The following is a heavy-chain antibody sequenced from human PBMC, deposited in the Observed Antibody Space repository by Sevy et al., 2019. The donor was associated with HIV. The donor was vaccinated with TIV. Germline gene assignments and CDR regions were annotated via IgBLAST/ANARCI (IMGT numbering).Heavy chain of an antibody. D-gene: IGHD6-13*01. J-gene: IGHJ6*02. CDR3: AGPGIAGTYYYYGMDV. Sequence: ASVKVSCKASGGTFSSYAISWVRQAPGQGLEWMGGIIPIFGTANYAQKFQGRVTITADESTSTAYMERSSLRSEDTAVYYCAGPGIAGTYYYYGMDVWGQGTTVTVSS. CDR1: GGTFSSYA. V-gene: IGHV1-69*13. CDR2: IIPIFGTA.